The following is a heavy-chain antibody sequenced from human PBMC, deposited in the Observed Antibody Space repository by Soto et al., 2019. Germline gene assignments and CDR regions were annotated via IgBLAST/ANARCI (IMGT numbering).Heavy chain of an antibody. CDR1: GGTFNNSA. J-gene: IGHJ6*02. CDR2: IIPIFDTA. CDR3: ASDNGDSKYSDYGMDV. Sequence: QVQLVQSGAEVRKPGSSVKVSCKASGGTFNNSAISWVRQAPGQGLEWMGGIIPIFDTAIYARKFQGRVTITADESTSTAYMELSSLKSEDTAVYYCASDNGDSKYSDYGMDVWGQGTTVTVSS. D-gene: IGHD2-21*02. V-gene: IGHV1-69*01.